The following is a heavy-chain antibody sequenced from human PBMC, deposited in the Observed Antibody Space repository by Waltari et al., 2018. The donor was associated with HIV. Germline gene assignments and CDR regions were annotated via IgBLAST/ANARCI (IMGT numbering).Heavy chain of an antibody. Sequence: QVQLVQSGAEVKKPGASVKVSCKASGYTFPNYYMQWVRQGPGQGLEWMGIINPSGGSTSYAQKFQGRGTLTRDTSTSTVYMELSSLRSEDTAVYYCARDGGVVVPSDYWGQGTLVTVSS. D-gene: IGHD2-2*01. CDR2: INPSGGST. V-gene: IGHV1-46*01. CDR1: GYTFPNYY. J-gene: IGHJ4*02. CDR3: ARDGGVVVPSDY.